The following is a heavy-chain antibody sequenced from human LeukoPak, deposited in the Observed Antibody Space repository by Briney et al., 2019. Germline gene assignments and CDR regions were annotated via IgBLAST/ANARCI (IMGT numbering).Heavy chain of an antibody. V-gene: IGHV4-4*07. CDR3: VRDGANWEEPNDAFDT. CDR2: LYTTGTT. Sequence: NPSETLSLTCAVSGASITSCYWSWVRQSAGKGREWIGRLYTTGTTNYNRSLKSRVIMSGDSSKNQLSLTLTSVTAADTAVYYCVRDGANWEEPNDAFDTWGQGTLVTVSS. J-gene: IGHJ3*02. CDR1: GASITSCY. D-gene: IGHD1-26*01.